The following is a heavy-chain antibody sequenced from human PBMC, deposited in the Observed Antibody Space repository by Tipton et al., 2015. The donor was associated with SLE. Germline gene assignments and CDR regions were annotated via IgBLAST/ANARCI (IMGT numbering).Heavy chain of an antibody. Sequence: TLSLTCTVSGGSISSYYWSWIRQPPGKGLEWIGYIYYSGSTNYNPSLKSRVTISVDTSKNQFSLKLSSVTAADTAVYYCARALITMIVVVITSLDYWGQGTLVTVSS. CDR2: IYYSGST. V-gene: IGHV4-59*12. CDR3: ARALITMIVVVITSLDY. J-gene: IGHJ4*02. CDR1: GGSISSYY. D-gene: IGHD3-22*01.